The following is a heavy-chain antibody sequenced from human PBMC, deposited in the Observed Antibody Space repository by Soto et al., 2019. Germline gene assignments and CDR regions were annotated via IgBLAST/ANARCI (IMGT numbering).Heavy chain of an antibody. CDR1: GFSLSKARMG. J-gene: IGHJ4*02. CDR3: ARALREGLPIYYFDS. CDR2: IFWNDER. Sequence: QVTLKESGPVLVKPTETLTLTCTVSGFSLSKARMGVSWIRQPPGKALEWLAHIFWNDERSYNTSLKSRLTIYRDTSKSQVVLTMTNVDPVATGTYFCARALREGLPIYYFDSWGQGTLVTVSS. V-gene: IGHV2-26*01. D-gene: IGHD1-26*01.